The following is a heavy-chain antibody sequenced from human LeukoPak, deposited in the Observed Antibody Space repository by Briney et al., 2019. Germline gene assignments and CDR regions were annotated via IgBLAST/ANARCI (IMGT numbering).Heavy chain of an antibody. CDR2: IHTSGNT. CDR1: GGSISSYY. V-gene: IGHV4-4*07. CDR3: VREPITAAGSFDY. J-gene: IGHJ4*02. Sequence: SETLSLTCTVSGGSISSYYWSWIRQPAGKGPEWIGRIHTSGNTNYNPSLQSRVTMSIDTSKNQFSLKLSSVTAADTAVYFCVREPITAAGSFDYWGQGALVTVSS. D-gene: IGHD6-13*01.